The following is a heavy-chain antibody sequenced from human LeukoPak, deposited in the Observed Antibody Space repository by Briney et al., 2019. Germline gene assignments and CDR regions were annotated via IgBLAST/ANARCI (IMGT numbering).Heavy chain of an antibody. CDR2: IIPIFGTA. CDR1: GGTFSSYA. Sequence: ASVKVSCEASGGTFSSYAISWVRQAPGRGLEWMGGIIPIFGTANYAQKFQGRVTITTDESTSTAYMELSSLRSEDTAVYYCASGGTYYYGSGSYRFFDYWGQGTLVTVSS. D-gene: IGHD3-10*01. J-gene: IGHJ4*02. V-gene: IGHV1-69*05. CDR3: ASGGTYYYGSGSYRFFDY.